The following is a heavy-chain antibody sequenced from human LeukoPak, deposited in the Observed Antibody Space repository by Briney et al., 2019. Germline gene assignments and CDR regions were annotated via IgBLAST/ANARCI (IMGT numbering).Heavy chain of an antibody. CDR3: ARNRYYYDSSGYYTPPSNFDY. CDR1: SGSISSSSYY. D-gene: IGHD3-22*01. V-gene: IGHV4-39*01. Sequence: PSETLSLTCTVSSGSISSSSYYWGWIRQPPGKGLEWIGSIYYSGSTYYNPSLKSRVTISVDTSKNQFSLKLSSVTAADTAVYYCARNRYYYDSSGYYTPPSNFDYWGQGTLVTVSS. CDR2: IYYSGST. J-gene: IGHJ4*02.